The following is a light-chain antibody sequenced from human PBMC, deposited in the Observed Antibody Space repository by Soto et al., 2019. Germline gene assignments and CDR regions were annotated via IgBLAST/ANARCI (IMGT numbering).Light chain of an antibody. J-gene: IGKJ4*01. CDR1: QSVSSY. CDR3: QQRSNWST. CDR2: DAS. Sequence: EIVLTQSPATLSLSPGERATLSCTASQSVSSYLAWYQQKPGQAPRLLIDDASNRATGIPARFSGSGSGTDFTLTISSLEPEDFAVYYCQQRSNWSTFGGGTKVEIK. V-gene: IGKV3-11*01.